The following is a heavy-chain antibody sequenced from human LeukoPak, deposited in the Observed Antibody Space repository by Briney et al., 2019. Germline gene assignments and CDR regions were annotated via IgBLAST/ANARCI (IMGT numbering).Heavy chain of an antibody. V-gene: IGHV1-8*03. CDR3: ARTYYDFWSGYVLLTKQYYFDY. Sequence: ASVKVSCKASGYTSTSYDINWVRQATGQGLEWMGWMNPNSGNTGYAQKFQGRVTITRNTSISTAYMELSSLRSEDTAVYYCARTYYDFWSGYVLLTKQYYFDYWGQGTLVTVSS. CDR2: MNPNSGNT. CDR1: GYTSTSYD. D-gene: IGHD3-3*01. J-gene: IGHJ4*02.